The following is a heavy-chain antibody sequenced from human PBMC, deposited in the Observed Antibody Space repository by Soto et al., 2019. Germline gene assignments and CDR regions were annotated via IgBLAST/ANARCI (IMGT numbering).Heavy chain of an antibody. Sequence: PSETLSLTCAVSGGSISSGGYSWSWIRQPPGKGLEWIGYIYHSGSTYYNPSLKSRVTISVDRSKNQFPLKLSSVTAADTAVYYCARGLRDNWFDPWGQGTLVTVSS. CDR1: GGSISSGGYS. CDR3: ARGLRDNWFDP. CDR2: IYHSGST. V-gene: IGHV4-30-2*01. D-gene: IGHD3-22*01. J-gene: IGHJ5*02.